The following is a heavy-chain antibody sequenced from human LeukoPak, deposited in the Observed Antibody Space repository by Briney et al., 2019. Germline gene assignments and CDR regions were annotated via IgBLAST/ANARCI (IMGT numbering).Heavy chain of an antibody. V-gene: IGHV1-2*02. CDR3: ARDGSYHTIDY. CDR2: INPNSGGT. CDR1: GYAFTSYD. D-gene: IGHD1-26*01. Sequence: ASVKVSCKASGYAFTSYDINWVRQAPGQGLEWMGWINPNSGGTNYAQKFQGRVTMTRDTSISTAYMELSRLRSDDTAVYYCARDGSYHTIDYWGQGTLVTVSS. J-gene: IGHJ4*02.